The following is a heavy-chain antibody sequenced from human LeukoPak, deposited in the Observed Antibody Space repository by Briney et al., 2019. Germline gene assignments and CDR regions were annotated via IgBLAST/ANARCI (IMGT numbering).Heavy chain of an antibody. CDR1: GTSITPYS. CDR3: ARHRAEMATITDDTFDM. CDR2: FYTSGNT. J-gene: IGHJ3*02. D-gene: IGHD5-24*01. Sequence: SETLSLTCSVSGTSITPYSWSWIRQPPGRGLEWIGYFYTSGNTHQNPSLKSRVTMLIDASKNQFSLRLSSMTAADTAVYYCARHRAEMATITDDTFDMWGQGTMVTVSS. V-gene: IGHV4-4*09.